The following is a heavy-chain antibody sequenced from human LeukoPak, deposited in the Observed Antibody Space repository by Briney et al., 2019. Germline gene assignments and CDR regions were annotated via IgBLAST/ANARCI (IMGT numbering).Heavy chain of an antibody. CDR3: ARGAQWLVPGFDY. CDR1: GGSFSGYY. V-gene: IGHV4-34*01. J-gene: IGHJ4*02. D-gene: IGHD6-19*01. CDR2: INHSGST. Sequence: SETLSLTCAVYGGSFSGYYWSWIRQPPGKGLEWIGEINHSGSTNYNPSLKSRVTISADTSKNQFSLKLSSVTAADTAVYYCARGAQWLVPGFDYWGQGTLVTVSS.